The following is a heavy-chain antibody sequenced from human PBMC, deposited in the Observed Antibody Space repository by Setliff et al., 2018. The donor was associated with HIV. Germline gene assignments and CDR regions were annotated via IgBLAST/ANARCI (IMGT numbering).Heavy chain of an antibody. J-gene: IGHJ6*03. CDR2: IIPILGIA. CDR3: VRGVQSPPHYSYYYMDV. Sequence: GASVKVSCKASGGTFSSYTISWVRQAPGQGLEWMGRIIPILGIANYAQKFQGRVTITADKSTSTAYMELSSPRSEDTAVYYCVRGVQSPPHYSYYYMDVWGEGTMVTSP. D-gene: IGHD3-3*01. V-gene: IGHV1-69*02. CDR1: GGTFSSYT.